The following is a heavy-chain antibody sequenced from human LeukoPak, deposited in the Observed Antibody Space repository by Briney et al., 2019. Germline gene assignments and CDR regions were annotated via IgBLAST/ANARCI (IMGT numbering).Heavy chain of an antibody. J-gene: IGHJ3*02. CDR3: ARDPAYGAFDI. Sequence: GGSLRLSCVASGFTFSSYSFNWVRQSPGKGLEWVSSISGNSEYIIYANSAKGRFTISRDNAKNSLYLQMNSLRDEDTAVYYCARDPAYGAFDIWGQGTMVTVSS. CDR2: ISGNSEYI. V-gene: IGHV3-21*04. CDR1: GFTFSSYS. D-gene: IGHD4-17*01.